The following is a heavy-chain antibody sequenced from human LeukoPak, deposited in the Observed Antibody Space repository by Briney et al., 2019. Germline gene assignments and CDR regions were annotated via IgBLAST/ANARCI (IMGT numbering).Heavy chain of an antibody. CDR3: ARGMASRGGSGGYFDY. D-gene: IGHD3-10*01. J-gene: IGHJ4*02. V-gene: IGHV3-21*01. Sequence: GGSLRLSCAASGFTFSTYNMNWVRQAPGKGLEWVSSISSSSSYIYYADSVKGRFTISRDNAKNSLYLQMNSLRAEDTAVYYCARGMASRGGSGGYFDYWGQGTLVTVSS. CDR2: ISSSSSYI. CDR1: GFTFSTYN.